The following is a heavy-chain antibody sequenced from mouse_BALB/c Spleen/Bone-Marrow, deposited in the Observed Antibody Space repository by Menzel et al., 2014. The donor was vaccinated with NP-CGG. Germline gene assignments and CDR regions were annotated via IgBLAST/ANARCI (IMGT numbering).Heavy chain of an antibody. D-gene: IGHD1-1*01. Sequence: EVKLVESGGGLVQPGGSLRLSCATSGFTFTDYYMSWVRQTPGKVLEWLGFIRNKANGYTTDYSVSVKGRFTISRDNSQSILYLQMNTLRAEDSATYYCARDENYDIYWYFDVWGAGTTVTVSS. V-gene: IGHV7-3*02. CDR2: IRNKANGYTT. CDR1: GFTFTDYY. J-gene: IGHJ1*01. CDR3: ARDENYDIYWYFDV.